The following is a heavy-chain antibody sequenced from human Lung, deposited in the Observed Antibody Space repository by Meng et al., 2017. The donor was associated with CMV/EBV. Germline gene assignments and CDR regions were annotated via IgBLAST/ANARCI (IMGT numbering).Heavy chain of an antibody. CDR1: GFTFSDFA. J-gene: IGHJ4*02. V-gene: IGHV3-23*03. CDR3: AKMYCGTTSCYIFDF. Sequence: GGSLRLXCAASGFTFSDFAMSWVRQAPGKGLEWVSVIYSGGRSTSYADSVKGRFTISRDNSKNTLYLQMNRLRADDTAVYYCAKMYCGTTSCYIFDFSGLGXLVTVSS. CDR2: IYSGGRST. D-gene: IGHD2-2*02.